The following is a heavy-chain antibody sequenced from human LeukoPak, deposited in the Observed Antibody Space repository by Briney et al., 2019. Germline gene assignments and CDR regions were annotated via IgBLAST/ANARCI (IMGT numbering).Heavy chain of an antibody. V-gene: IGHV3-64D*09. CDR3: VKAGDYDSSGYYYFDY. D-gene: IGHD3-22*01. CDR2: ISSNGGST. J-gene: IGHJ4*02. CDR1: GFTFSSYA. Sequence: PGGSLRLSCSASGFTFSSYAMHWVRQAPGKGLEYVSAISSNGGSTYYADSVKGRFTISRDNSKNTLYLQMSSLRAEDTAVYYCVKAGDYDSSGYYYFDYWGQGTLVTVSS.